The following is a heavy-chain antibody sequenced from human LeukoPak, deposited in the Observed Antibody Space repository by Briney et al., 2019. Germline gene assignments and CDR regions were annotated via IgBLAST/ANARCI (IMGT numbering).Heavy chain of an antibody. Sequence: GGSLRLSCAASGFTFSSYSMNWVRQAPGKGLEWVSSISSSSSYIYYADSVKGRLTISRDNAKNSLYLQMNSLRAEDTAVYYCARDGDYYDSRGDAFDIWGQGAMVTVAS. CDR1: GFTFSSYS. J-gene: IGHJ3*02. CDR3: ARDGDYYDSRGDAFDI. CDR2: ISSSSSYI. V-gene: IGHV3-21*01. D-gene: IGHD3-22*01.